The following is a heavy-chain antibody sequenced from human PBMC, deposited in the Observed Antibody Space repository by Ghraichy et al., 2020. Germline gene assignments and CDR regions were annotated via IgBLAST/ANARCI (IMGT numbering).Heavy chain of an antibody. V-gene: IGHV1-8*01. CDR2: MNPNSGNT. CDR1: GYTFTSYD. CDR3: ARANTNWGWLWYFDL. Sequence: ASVKVSCKASGYTFTSYDINWVRQATGQGLEWMGWMNPNSGNTGYAQKFQGRVTMTRNTSISTAYMELSSLRSEDTAVYYCARANTNWGWLWYFDLWGRGTLVTVSS. J-gene: IGHJ2*01. D-gene: IGHD7-27*01.